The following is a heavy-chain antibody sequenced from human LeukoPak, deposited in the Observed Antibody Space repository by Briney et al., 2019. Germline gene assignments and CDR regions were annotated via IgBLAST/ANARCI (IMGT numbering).Heavy chain of an antibody. Sequence: SETLSLTCTVSGGSISSSSYYWGWMRQPPGKGREWIGSIYYSGSTYYNPSLKSRVTISVDTSKNQFSLKLSSVTAADTAVYYCARTRSYSSSWYFNDYWGQGTLVTVSS. CDR3: ARTRSYSSSWYFNDY. D-gene: IGHD6-13*01. CDR2: IYYSGST. V-gene: IGHV4-39*01. J-gene: IGHJ4*02. CDR1: GGSISSSSYY.